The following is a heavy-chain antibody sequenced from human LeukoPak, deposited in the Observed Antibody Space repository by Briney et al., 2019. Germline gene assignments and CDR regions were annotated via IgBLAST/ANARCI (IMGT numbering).Heavy chain of an antibody. J-gene: IGHJ3*02. Sequence: SVKVSCKASGGTFSSYAISWVRQAPGQGLEWMGGIIPIFGTANYAQKFQGRVTITADKSTSTAYMELSSLRSEDTAVYYCARGNEYSYGYGAFDIWGQGTMVTVSS. CDR2: IIPIFGTA. V-gene: IGHV1-69*06. D-gene: IGHD5-18*01. CDR1: GGTFSSYA. CDR3: ARGNEYSYGYGAFDI.